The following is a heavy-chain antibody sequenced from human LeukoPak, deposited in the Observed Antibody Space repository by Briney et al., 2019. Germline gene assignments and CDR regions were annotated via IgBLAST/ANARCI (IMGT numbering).Heavy chain of an antibody. CDR1: GFTFTSSA. CDR2: IVVGSGNT. J-gene: IGHJ3*02. D-gene: IGHD5-12*01. V-gene: IGHV1-58*02. CDR3: AAGTPDIVGHVAFDI. Sequence: TSVKVSCKASGFTFTSSAMKWVRQARGQRLEWIGWIVVGSGNTNYAQKFQERVTITRDMSTSTAYMELSSLRSEDTAVYYCAAGTPDIVGHVAFDITGQGELVTVSS.